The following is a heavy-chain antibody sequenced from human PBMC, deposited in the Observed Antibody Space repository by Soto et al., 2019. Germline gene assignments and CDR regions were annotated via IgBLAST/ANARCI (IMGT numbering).Heavy chain of an antibody. D-gene: IGHD3-3*01. V-gene: IGHV3-49*04. J-gene: IGHJ4*02. CDR1: RFTFSSFA. CDR3: TSYDFWSGYYTG. CDR2: IRSKAYGGTT. Sequence: GGSLRLSCAASRFTFSSFAMSWVRQAPGKGLEWVGFIRSKAYGGTTEYAASVKGTFTISRDDSKSIAYLQMNSLKTEDTAVYYCTSYDFWSGYYTGGGQGTLVTVSS.